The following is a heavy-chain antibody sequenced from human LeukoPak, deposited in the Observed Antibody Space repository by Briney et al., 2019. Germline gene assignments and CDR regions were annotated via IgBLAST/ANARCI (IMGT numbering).Heavy chain of an antibody. V-gene: IGHV4-39*01. CDR3: ARLTYSSGWYIDY. Sequence: KPSETLSLTCTVPGGSISSSSYYWGWIRQPPGKGLEWIGTIYYSGITYYSPSLKSRVTISVDTSKNQFSLKLSSVTAADTAVYYCARLTYSSGWYIDYWGQGALVTVSS. D-gene: IGHD6-19*01. CDR1: GGSISSSSYY. J-gene: IGHJ4*02. CDR2: IYYSGIT.